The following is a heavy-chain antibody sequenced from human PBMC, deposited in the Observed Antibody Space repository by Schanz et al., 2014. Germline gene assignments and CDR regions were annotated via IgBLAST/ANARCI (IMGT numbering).Heavy chain of an antibody. J-gene: IGHJ4*02. CDR2: INPSGGST. D-gene: IGHD6-13*01. CDR1: GYTFTSYY. CDR3: ARDGEAAAGCDY. Sequence: QVQLVQSGAEVKKPGVSVKVSCKASGYTFTSYYMHWVRQAPGQGLEWMGIINPSGGSTSYAQKCQGRVTMTRDTSTSAVYMELSSLRSEDTAVYYCARDGEAAAGCDYWGQGTLVNGSS. V-gene: IGHV1-46*03.